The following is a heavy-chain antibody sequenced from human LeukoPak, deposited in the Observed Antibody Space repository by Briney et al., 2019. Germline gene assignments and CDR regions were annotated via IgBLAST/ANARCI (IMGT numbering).Heavy chain of an antibody. J-gene: IGHJ4*02. V-gene: IGHV3-7*01. D-gene: IGHD3-10*01. Sequence: GGSLRLSCAASGFTFSGFSMSWVRQSPTKGLEWVANIKQDGGERYYVDSVKGRFTISRDNAKNSLSLQMNNLRVEDTAVYYCARAGSHWHYVYWGQGTVVTVSS. CDR3: ARAGSHWHYVY. CDR1: GFTFSGFS. CDR2: IKQDGGER.